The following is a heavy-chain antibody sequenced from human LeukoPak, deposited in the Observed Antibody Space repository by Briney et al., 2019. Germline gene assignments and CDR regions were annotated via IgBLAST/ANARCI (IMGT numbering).Heavy chain of an antibody. CDR2: IYYSGST. CDR3: ARAYPYYGDYYFDY. D-gene: IGHD4-17*01. CDR1: GGSISSGGYY. Sequence: TLSLTCTVSGGSISSGGYYWSWIRPHPGKGLEWIGYIYYSGSTYYNPSLKSRVTISVDTSKNQFSLKLSSVTAADTAVYYCARAYPYYGDYYFDYWGQGTLVTVSS. V-gene: IGHV4-31*03. J-gene: IGHJ4*02.